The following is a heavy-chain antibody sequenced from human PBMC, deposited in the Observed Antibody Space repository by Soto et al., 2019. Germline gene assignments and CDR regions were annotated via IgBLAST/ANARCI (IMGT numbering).Heavy chain of an antibody. Sequence: QVQLVQSGAEVKKPEASVRVSCKASGYTSTNYYIHWVRQAPGQGLEWMGMINPSGDSATYAQKFRDRITMTRDTSTSTVYLNLSSLRSDDTALYYCASYYYHTSGPFDPWGQGTLVTVSS. CDR3: ASYYYHTSGPFDP. J-gene: IGHJ5*02. D-gene: IGHD3-22*01. CDR2: INPSGDSA. CDR1: GYTSTNYY. V-gene: IGHV1-46*01.